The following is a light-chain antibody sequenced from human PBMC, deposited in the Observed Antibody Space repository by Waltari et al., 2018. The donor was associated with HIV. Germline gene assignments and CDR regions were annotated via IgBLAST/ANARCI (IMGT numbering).Light chain of an antibody. CDR2: GTS. Sequence: EIVMTQSPATLSGSPGEGVTLSCRASQSIIINLAWYQQKPGQAPRLLMFGTSTRAPGIPPRFSGSGSGTDFTLNISSLQSEDFAIYYCQQYKNWPPLSFGGGTKVEIK. CDR3: QQYKNWPPLS. CDR1: QSIIIN. J-gene: IGKJ4*01. V-gene: IGKV3-15*01.